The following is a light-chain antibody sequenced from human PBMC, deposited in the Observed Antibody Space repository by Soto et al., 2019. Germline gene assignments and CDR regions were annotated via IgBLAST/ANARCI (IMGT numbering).Light chain of an antibody. CDR2: ATS. CDR1: QGINNY. V-gene: IGKV1-16*02. Sequence: DIQMTQSPPSLSASVGNRVTITCRASQGINNYLAWFQHQPGKAPKPLIYATSTLHSGVPSKFSGSGSGKEFTLTITNLQSEDFAVYYCQQYKNWPPITFGQGTRLEIK. J-gene: IGKJ5*01. CDR3: QQYKNWPPIT.